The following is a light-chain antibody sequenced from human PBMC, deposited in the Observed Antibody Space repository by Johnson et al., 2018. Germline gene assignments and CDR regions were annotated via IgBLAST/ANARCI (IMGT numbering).Light chain of an antibody. CDR2: ENN. CDR1: SSNIGNNY. V-gene: IGLV1-51*02. J-gene: IGLJ1*01. CDR3: GTWDSSVSAGNV. Sequence: QSVLTQPPSVSAAPGQKVTISCSGSSSNIGNNYVSWYQQLPGTAPKLLIYENNKRPSGIPDRFSGSKSGTSATLGITGLQTGDEADYYCGTWDSSVSAGNVFGTGTKVTGL.